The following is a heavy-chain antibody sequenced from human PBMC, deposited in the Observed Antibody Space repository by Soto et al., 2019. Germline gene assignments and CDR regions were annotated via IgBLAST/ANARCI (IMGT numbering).Heavy chain of an antibody. CDR3: ASGGGGGDYYYYYGMDV. Sequence: XSVKGACKAAGYPLSSYDVSWGRQATGQGLEWMGWMNPNSGNTVYAQKFQCRVTMTRNTSISTAYMELSSLRSEDTAVYYCASGGGGGDYYYYYGMDVWAQRTTVTVSS. CDR2: MNPNSGNT. J-gene: IGHJ6*02. D-gene: IGHD2-21*02. V-gene: IGHV1-8*01. CDR1: GYPLSSYD.